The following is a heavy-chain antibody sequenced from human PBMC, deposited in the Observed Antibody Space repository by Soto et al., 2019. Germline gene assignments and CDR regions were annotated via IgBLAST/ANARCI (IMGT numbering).Heavy chain of an antibody. CDR2: IYYSGST. J-gene: IGHJ4*02. CDR3: ARHPPYGPLDY. Sequence: PSETLSLTCTVSGDSVCFISISSYHWGWIRQPPGKGLEWIGNIYYSGSTYYNPSLKSRVTISGDTSKNQFSLRLTSVTAADTAVYYCARHPPYGPLDYWGQGTLVTVSS. V-gene: IGHV4-39*01. CDR1: GDSVCFISISSYH. D-gene: IGHD4-17*01.